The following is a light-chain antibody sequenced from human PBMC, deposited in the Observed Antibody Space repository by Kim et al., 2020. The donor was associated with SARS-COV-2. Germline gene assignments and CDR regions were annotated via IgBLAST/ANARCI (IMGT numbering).Light chain of an antibody. CDR2: AAS. CDR1: QTIGTS. J-gene: IGKJ2*01. Sequence: DIQMTQSPSSLSASVGDRVTITCRASQTIGTSLIWYQQKPGKAPKVLIYAASNLQNGVPSRFSGSGSGTEFTLTISSLQPEDFVTYFCQQGYWTPVTFGQGTKLEI. V-gene: IGKV1-39*01. CDR3: QQGYWTPVT.